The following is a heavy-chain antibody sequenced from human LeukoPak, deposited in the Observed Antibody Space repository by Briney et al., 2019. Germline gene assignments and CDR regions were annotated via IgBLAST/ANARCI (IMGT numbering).Heavy chain of an antibody. J-gene: IGHJ4*02. D-gene: IGHD3-16*01. V-gene: IGHV3-48*04. CDR3: AKDRANWAIDD. CDR2: IGGDGIAF. CDR1: GFSVRGYA. Sequence: GGSLRLSCAASGFSVRGYAMSWVRQAPGKGLEWISYIGGDGIAFYADSVKGRFTASKDDARKSMYLQMNSLRVEDTAVYYCAKDRANWAIDDWGQGTQVTVSS.